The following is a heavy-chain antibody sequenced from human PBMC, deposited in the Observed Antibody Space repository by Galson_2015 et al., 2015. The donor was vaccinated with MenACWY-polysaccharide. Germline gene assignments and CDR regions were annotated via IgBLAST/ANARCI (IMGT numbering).Heavy chain of an antibody. V-gene: IGHV4-38-2*01. CDR2: IFHSGTT. D-gene: IGHD1-26*01. J-gene: IGHJ4*02. Sequence: TLSLTCAVSDYSIRSGYFWGWIRQPPGKGLEWIASIFHSGTTYYNPSLKSRVTISVDTSKNHFSLKLSSVTAADTAVYYCARVEKYSGSFYILYWGQGTLVTVSS. CDR1: DYSIRSGYF. CDR3: ARVEKYSGSFYILY.